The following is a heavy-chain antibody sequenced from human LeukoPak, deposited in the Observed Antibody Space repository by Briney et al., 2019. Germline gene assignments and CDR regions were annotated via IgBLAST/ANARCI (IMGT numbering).Heavy chain of an antibody. CDR2: ISSTGGTA. CDR1: GFTFSSFG. Sequence: GGSLRLSCAASGFTFSSFGMSWVRQAPGKGLEWVSAISSTGGTAYYADSVKGRFTISRDNSKNTLYLQMNSLRAEDTAVYYRAREVGGDYYYYMDVWGKGTTVTVSS. D-gene: IGHD1-26*01. V-gene: IGHV3-23*01. CDR3: AREVGGDYYYYMDV. J-gene: IGHJ6*03.